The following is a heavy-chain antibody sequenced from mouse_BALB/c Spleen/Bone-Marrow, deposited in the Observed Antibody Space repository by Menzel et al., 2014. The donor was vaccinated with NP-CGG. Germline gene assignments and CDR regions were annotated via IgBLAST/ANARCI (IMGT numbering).Heavy chain of an antibody. J-gene: IGHJ1*01. CDR3: ASYYYGRYFDV. CDR2: IDPANGNT. V-gene: IGHV14-3*02. CDR1: GLNIKDTY. D-gene: IGHD1-1*01. Sequence: EVQLQQSGAELVKPGASVKLSCTASGLNIKDTYMHWVKQRPEQGLEWIGRIDPANGNTKYDPKFQGKATITADTSSITAYLQLSSLTSEDTAVYYCASYYYGRYFDVWGAGTTVTVSS.